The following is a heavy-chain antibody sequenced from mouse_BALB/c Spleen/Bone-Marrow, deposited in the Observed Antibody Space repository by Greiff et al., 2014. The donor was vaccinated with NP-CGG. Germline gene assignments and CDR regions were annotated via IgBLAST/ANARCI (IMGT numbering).Heavy chain of an antibody. Sequence: EVQLQQSGPSLVKPSQTLSLTCSVTGDSITSSYWNWIRKFPGNKLEYMGYISYSGNAYYNPSLKSRISPTRDTSKNQYYLQLNSVTTEDTAAYFCARGNGYHFDYWGQGTTLTVSS. D-gene: IGHD1-2*01. V-gene: IGHV3-8*02. CDR2: ISYSGNA. CDR1: GDSITSSY. J-gene: IGHJ2*01. CDR3: ARGNGYHFDY.